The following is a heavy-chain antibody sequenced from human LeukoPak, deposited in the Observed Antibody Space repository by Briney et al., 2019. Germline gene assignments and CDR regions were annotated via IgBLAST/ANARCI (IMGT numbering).Heavy chain of an antibody. CDR3: TTVPKYGDYIVY. D-gene: IGHD4-17*01. V-gene: IGHV3-15*01. Sequence: GGSLRLSCAASGFTLSSNSMNWVRQAPGKGLEWVGRIKSKTDGGTTDYAAPVKGRFTISRDDSKNTLYLQMNSLKTEDTAVYYCTTVPKYGDYIVYWGQGTLVTVSS. CDR2: IKSKTDGGTT. J-gene: IGHJ4*02. CDR1: GFTLSSNS.